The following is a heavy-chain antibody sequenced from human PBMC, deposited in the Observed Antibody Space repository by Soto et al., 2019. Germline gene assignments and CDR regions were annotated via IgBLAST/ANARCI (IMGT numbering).Heavy chain of an antibody. Sequence: QVQLQESGPGLVKPSQTLSLTCTVSGGSISSGGYYWSWIRQHPGKGLEWIGYIYYSGSTYYNPSLKSRVTRSVDTSKNQFSLKLSSVTAADTAVYYCARESGYCSGGSCYSDDYYYYMDVWGKGTTVTVSS. CDR3: ARESGYCSGGSCYSDDYYYYMDV. CDR2: IYYSGST. V-gene: IGHV4-31*03. J-gene: IGHJ6*03. CDR1: GGSISSGGYY. D-gene: IGHD2-15*01.